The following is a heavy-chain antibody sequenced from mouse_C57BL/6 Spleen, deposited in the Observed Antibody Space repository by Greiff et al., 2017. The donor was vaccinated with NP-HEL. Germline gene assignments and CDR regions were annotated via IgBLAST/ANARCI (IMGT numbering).Heavy chain of an antibody. J-gene: IGHJ2*01. CDR2: IHPNSGST. CDR3: ARGHYYGSNPYFDY. Sequence: VQLQQPGAELVKPGASVKLSCKASGYTFTSYWMHWVKQRPGQGLEWIGMIHPNSGSTNYNEKFKSKATLTVDKSSSTAYMQLSSLTSEDSAVYYCARGHYYGSNPYFDYWGQGTTLTVSS. V-gene: IGHV1-64*01. D-gene: IGHD1-1*01. CDR1: GYTFTSYW.